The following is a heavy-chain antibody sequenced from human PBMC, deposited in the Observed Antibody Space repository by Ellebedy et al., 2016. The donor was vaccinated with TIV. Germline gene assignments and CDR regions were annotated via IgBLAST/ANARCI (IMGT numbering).Heavy chain of an antibody. CDR3: ARRPSGSDWVYFDY. Sequence: GESLKISCAVSGFSASANYTSWVRQAPGKGLEWVSVIYSGGSTYYADSVKGRFTISRDNSKNTLYLQMSSLRAEDTAVYYCARRPSGSDWVYFDYWGQGTLVTVSS. V-gene: IGHV3-66*04. J-gene: IGHJ4*02. D-gene: IGHD1-26*01. CDR1: GFSASANY. CDR2: IYSGGST.